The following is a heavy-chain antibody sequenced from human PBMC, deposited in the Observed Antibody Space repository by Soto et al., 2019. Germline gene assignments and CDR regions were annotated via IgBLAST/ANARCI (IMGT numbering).Heavy chain of an antibody. D-gene: IGHD2-15*01. CDR1: GFTFGDSY. Sequence: GGFLRLSCAGSGFTFGDSYMSWIRQAPGKGLEWLSYISPGSRYPAYADSVKGRFTISRDNAKRSLYLQMMSLTAEDTAIYYCVRGGGGGLFDPWGQGTMVTVSS. CDR3: VRGGGGGLFDP. J-gene: IGHJ5*02. V-gene: IGHV3-11*06. CDR2: ISPGSRYP.